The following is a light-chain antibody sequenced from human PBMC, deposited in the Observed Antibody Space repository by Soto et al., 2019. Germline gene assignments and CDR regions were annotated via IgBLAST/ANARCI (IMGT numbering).Light chain of an antibody. CDR3: QQYVSSPLT. CDR1: QSVSSNH. V-gene: IGKV3-20*01. Sequence: EIVLTQSPGTLSLSPGERAALSCRASQSVSSNHLAWYQQRPGQAPRLLIYGASSRATGIPDRFSGSGSGTDFTLTISRLEPEDFALYYCQQYVSSPLTFGGGTKVEIK. J-gene: IGKJ4*01. CDR2: GAS.